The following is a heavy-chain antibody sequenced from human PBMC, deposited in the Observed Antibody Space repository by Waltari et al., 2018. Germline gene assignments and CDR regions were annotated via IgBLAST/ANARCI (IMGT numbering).Heavy chain of an antibody. J-gene: IGHJ4*02. D-gene: IGHD5-18*01. CDR1: GYTLTALS. CDR3: ATVGRGYSNGPPIGEFDY. V-gene: IGHV1-24*01. CDR2: FDPEDGET. Sequence: QVQLVQSGAEVKKPGASVKVSCKVSGYTLTALSMHWVRQAPGKGLEWMGGFDPEDGETIYAQKFQGRVTMTEDTSTDTAYMELSSLRSEDTAVYYCATVGRGYSNGPPIGEFDYWGQGTLVTVSS.